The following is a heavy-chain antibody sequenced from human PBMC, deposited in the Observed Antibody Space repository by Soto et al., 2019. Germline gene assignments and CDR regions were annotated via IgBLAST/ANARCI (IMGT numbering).Heavy chain of an antibody. D-gene: IGHD1-26*01. V-gene: IGHV3-30*18. J-gene: IGHJ4*02. CDR2: ISYDANKK. Sequence: QVQLVQSGGGVVQSGRSLRLSCAASGFTFTTYGMHWVRQAPGKGLEWLAVISYDANKKYYADYVKGRFTISRDNFKSILYLEMNRPRSEDTAVYYCANDPVGWEVPWFWGQGTLVIVSP. CDR3: ANDPVGWEVPWF. CDR1: GFTFTTYG.